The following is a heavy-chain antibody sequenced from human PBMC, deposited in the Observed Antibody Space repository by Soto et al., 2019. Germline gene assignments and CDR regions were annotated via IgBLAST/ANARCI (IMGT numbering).Heavy chain of an antibody. Sequence: QVQLVESGGGVVQPGRSLRLSCAASGFTFSSYGMHWVRQAPGKGLEWVAVIWYDGSNKYYADSVKGRFTISRDNSKNTLYLQMSSLRAEDTAVYYCARERGRWLPSYWYFDLWGRGTLVTVSS. CDR1: GFTFSSYG. V-gene: IGHV3-33*01. CDR2: IWYDGSNK. CDR3: ARERGRWLPSYWYFDL. J-gene: IGHJ2*01. D-gene: IGHD5-12*01.